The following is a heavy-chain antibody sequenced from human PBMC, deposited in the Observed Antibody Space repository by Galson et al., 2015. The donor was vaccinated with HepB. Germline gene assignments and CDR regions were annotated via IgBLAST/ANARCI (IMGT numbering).Heavy chain of an antibody. CDR1: SGSISTGGYS. D-gene: IGHD3-22*01. Sequence: TLSLTCAVSSGSISTGGYSWSWIRQPPGKGLEWIGYIYPSGSTYYNPSLKSRVTISVDRSKNQFSLKLSSVTAADTAVYYCARGNYYDSSGGYSYYFDYWGQGTLVTVSS. J-gene: IGHJ4*02. CDR2: IYPSGST. V-gene: IGHV4-30-2*01. CDR3: ARGNYYDSSGGYSYYFDY.